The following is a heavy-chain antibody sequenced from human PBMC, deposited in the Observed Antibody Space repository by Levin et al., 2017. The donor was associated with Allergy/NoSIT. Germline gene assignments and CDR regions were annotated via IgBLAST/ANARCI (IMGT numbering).Heavy chain of an antibody. J-gene: IGHJ4*02. CDR3: VRVYYYDGSGYYYEDS. CDR2: FNPNSGGA. D-gene: IGHD3-22*01. V-gene: IGHV1-2*02. Sequence: ASVKVSCKASGYTFTGYHIHWVRQAPGQGLEWMGWFNPNSGGADYAQKFQGRVTMTRDTSFSTAYMELSRLRSDDTAVYYCVRVYYYDGSGYYYEDSWGQGTLVTVSS. CDR1: GYTFTGYH.